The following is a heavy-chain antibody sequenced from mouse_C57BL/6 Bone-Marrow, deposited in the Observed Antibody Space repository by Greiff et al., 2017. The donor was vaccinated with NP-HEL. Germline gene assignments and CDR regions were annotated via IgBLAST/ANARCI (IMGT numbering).Heavy chain of an antibody. CDR2: IYPSDSET. D-gene: IGHD2-10*02. CDR3: ARAYDSYAMDY. J-gene: IGHJ4*01. V-gene: IGHV1-61*01. CDR1: GYTFTSYW. Sequence: QVQLQQPGAELVRPGSSVKLSCKASGYTFTSYWMDWVKQRPGQGLEWIGNIYPSDSETHYNPKFKDKATLTVDKSSSTAYMQLSSLTSEDSAVYDCARAYDSYAMDYWGQGTSVTVSS.